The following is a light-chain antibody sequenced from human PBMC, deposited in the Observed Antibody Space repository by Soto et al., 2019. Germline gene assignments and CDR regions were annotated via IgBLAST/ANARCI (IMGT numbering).Light chain of an antibody. CDR1: SSDVGGYNY. CDR2: DVS. V-gene: IGLV2-14*03. CDR3: SSYTSSNTDV. Sequence: QSALSQPASVSGSPGQSITISCTGTSSDVGGYNYVSWYQHHPGKAPKLMIYDVSTRPSGVSNRFSGSKSGNTASLTISGLQAEDEADYYCSSYTSSNTDVFGTGTKLTVL. J-gene: IGLJ1*01.